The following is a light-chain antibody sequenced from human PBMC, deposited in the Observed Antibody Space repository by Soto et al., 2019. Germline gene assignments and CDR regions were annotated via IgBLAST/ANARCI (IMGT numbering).Light chain of an antibody. V-gene: IGKV3-15*01. CDR2: GAS. J-gene: IGKJ1*01. CDR3: QQYNNWPPRT. Sequence: EIVMTQSPATLSVSPGERATLSCRASQSVSSNLAWYQQKPGQAPRLLIYGASTRATGIPARFSGSGSGTECTLTTSSLPSEDFAVYYCQQYNNWPPRTVGQGTKVEIK. CDR1: QSVSSN.